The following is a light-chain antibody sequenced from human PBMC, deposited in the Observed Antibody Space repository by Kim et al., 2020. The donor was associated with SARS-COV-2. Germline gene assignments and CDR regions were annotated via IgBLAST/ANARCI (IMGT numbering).Light chain of an antibody. CDR3: ATWDDSLDVWM. J-gene: IGLJ3*02. CDR2: TDN. CDR1: SSNIGSNT. Sequence: GQRVTITISGSSSNIGSNTVNWYQQFPGTAPQLLIDTDNRRPSGVSDRVSCSKSGTSASLAISALRSEDEAAYYCATWDDSLDVWMFGGGTKVTVL. V-gene: IGLV1-44*01.